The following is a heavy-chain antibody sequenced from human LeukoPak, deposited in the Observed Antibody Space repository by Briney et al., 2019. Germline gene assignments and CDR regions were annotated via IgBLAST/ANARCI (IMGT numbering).Heavy chain of an antibody. Sequence: PGRSLRLSCAASGFTFSSYGMHWVRQAPGKGLEWVAVISYDGSNKYYADSVKGRFTISRDNSKNTLYLQMNSLRAEDTAVYYCAKQPDWGIAVAGTSPVDSSGYPDYWGQGTLVTVSS. CDR3: AKQPDWGIAVAGTSPVDSSGYPDY. D-gene: IGHD6-19*01. CDR2: ISYDGSNK. J-gene: IGHJ4*02. V-gene: IGHV3-30*18. CDR1: GFTFSSYG.